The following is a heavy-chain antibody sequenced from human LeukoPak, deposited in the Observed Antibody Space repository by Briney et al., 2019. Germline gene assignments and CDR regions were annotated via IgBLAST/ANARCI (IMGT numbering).Heavy chain of an antibody. CDR3: ARLYTGYSSSWYVGYFDY. J-gene: IGHJ4*02. D-gene: IGHD6-13*01. CDR1: GYSISSGYY. Sequence: SEALSLTCTVSGYSISSGYYWGWIRQPPGKGLEWIGSIYHSGSTYYNPSLKSRVTISVDKSKNQFSLKLSSVTAADTAVYYCARLYTGYSSSWYVGYFDYWGQGTLVTVSS. V-gene: IGHV4-38-2*02. CDR2: IYHSGST.